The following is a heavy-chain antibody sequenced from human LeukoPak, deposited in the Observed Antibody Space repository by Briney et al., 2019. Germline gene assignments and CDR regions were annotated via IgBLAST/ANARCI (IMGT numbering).Heavy chain of an antibody. D-gene: IGHD3-3*01. CDR2: INHSGST. V-gene: IGHV4-34*01. Sequence: SETLSLTCAVYGGSFSGYYWSWIRQPPGKGLEWIGEINHSGSTNYNPSLKSRVTISVDTSKNQFSLKLSSVTAADTAVYYCARLSFWSGYSHYYYMDVWGKGTTVTVSS. CDR3: ARLSFWSGYSHYYYMDV. J-gene: IGHJ6*03. CDR1: GGSFSGYY.